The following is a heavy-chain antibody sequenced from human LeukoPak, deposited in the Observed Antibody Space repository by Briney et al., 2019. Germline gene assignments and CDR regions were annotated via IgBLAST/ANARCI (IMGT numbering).Heavy chain of an antibody. D-gene: IGHD6-19*01. CDR3: ARVYSSGWYVDY. CDR1: GGSISRNY. CDR2: IYYSGST. V-gene: IGHV4-59*08. J-gene: IGHJ4*02. Sequence: SQTLSLTCTVSGGSISRNYWSWIRQPPGKGLEWIGYIYYSGSTNYNPSLKSRVTISVDTSKNQFSLKLSSVTAADTAVYYCARVYSSGWYVDYWGQGTLVTVSS.